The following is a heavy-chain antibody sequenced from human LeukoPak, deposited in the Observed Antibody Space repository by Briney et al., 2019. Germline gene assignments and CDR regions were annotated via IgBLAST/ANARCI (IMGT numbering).Heavy chain of an antibody. CDR2: IKEDGSEK. CDR1: GFTFSSHW. J-gene: IGHJ4*02. CDR3: VRSGGY. D-gene: IGHD1-26*01. V-gene: IGHV3-7*05. Sequence: GGSLRLSCAASGFTFSSHWMNWVRKAPGKGLEWVANIKEDGSEKYCVDSVKGRFTISRDNAKNSLCLQMNSLRAEDTAIYYCVRSGGYWGQGTLVSVSS.